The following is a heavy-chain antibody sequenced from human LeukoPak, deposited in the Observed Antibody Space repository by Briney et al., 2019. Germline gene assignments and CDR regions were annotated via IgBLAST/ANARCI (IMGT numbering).Heavy chain of an antibody. J-gene: IGHJ3*01. Sequence: AGGSLRLYCAASGFTFSDYAMHWVRQAPGKGREWVAFISYDGSDRLYGDSVKGRFTISRDNSKSTLYLQMNSLRAEDTAVYYCTAETDAFDFWGQGTVVTVSS. CDR3: TAETDAFDF. CDR2: ISYDGSDR. V-gene: IGHV3-30-3*01. CDR1: GFTFSDYA.